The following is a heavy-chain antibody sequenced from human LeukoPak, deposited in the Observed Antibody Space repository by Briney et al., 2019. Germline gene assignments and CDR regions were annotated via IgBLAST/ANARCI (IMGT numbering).Heavy chain of an antibody. D-gene: IGHD3-9*01. CDR3: ARQYDILTGYYRTSYFDY. CDR1: GFTFSSYG. V-gene: IGHV3-33*01. J-gene: IGHJ4*02. Sequence: HPGRSMRFSCAASGFTFSSYGMHWVRQAPGKGLEWVAVIWYDGSNKYYADSVKGRFTISRDNSKNTLYLEMNSLRAEDTAVYYGARQYDILTGYYRTSYFDYWGQGTLVTVSS. CDR2: IWYDGSNK.